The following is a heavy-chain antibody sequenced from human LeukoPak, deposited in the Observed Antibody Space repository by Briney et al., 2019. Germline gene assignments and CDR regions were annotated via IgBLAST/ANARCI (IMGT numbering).Heavy chain of an antibody. CDR1: GFTFSSYE. D-gene: IGHD6-19*01. CDR3: ARESSSGWVT. Sequence: GGSLRLSCAASGFTFSSYEMNWVRRAPGKGLEWVSYISSSGSTIYYADSVKGRFAISRDNAKNSLYLQMNSLRAEDTAVYYCARESSSGWVTWGQGTLVTVSS. CDR2: ISSSGSTI. J-gene: IGHJ5*02. V-gene: IGHV3-48*03.